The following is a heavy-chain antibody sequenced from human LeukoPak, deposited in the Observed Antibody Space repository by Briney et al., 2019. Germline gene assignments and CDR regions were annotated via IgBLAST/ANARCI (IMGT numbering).Heavy chain of an antibody. CDR1: GGTFSNYA. CDR2: IIPILGIT. D-gene: IGHD2-2*02. CDR3: ARLSCSSTSCYTGWFDP. J-gene: IGHJ5*02. V-gene: IGHV1-69*04. Sequence: ASVKVSCKASGGTFSNYAINWVRQAPGQGLEWMGRIIPILGITNSAQKFQGRVTITADKSTSTAYMELSSLRSEDTAVYYCARLSCSSTSCYTGWFDPGGQGTLVTVSS.